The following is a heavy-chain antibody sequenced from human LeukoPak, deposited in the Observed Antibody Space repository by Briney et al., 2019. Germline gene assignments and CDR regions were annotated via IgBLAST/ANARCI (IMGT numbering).Heavy chain of an antibody. D-gene: IGHD3-10*01. V-gene: IGHV1-2*02. Sequence: ASVKVSCKASGYTFSGNFIHWVRQAPGQGLEWMGWIDPNHGDTNYAQKFQGRVTMTRDTSISTAYMELSSLRSDDTAVYYCARTRGSHISMAYLDYWGQGTLSPSP. J-gene: IGHJ4*02. CDR1: GYTFSGNF. CDR2: IDPNHGDT. CDR3: ARTRGSHISMAYLDY.